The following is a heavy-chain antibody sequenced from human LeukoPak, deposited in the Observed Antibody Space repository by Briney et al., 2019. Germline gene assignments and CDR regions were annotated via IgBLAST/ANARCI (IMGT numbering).Heavy chain of an antibody. J-gene: IGHJ4*02. D-gene: IGHD3-10*01. V-gene: IGHV4-34*01. CDR1: GGPFSGYY. CDR2: INHRGST. Sequence: PSETPSLTCAVYGGPFSGYYWSWIREPPGKGLEWIGEINHRGSTNYNPSLKSRVTISVDTSKNQFSLKLSSVTAADTAVYYCARAAPLLNYYGSGSYRNYFDYWGQGTLVTVSS. CDR3: ARAAPLLNYYGSGSYRNYFDY.